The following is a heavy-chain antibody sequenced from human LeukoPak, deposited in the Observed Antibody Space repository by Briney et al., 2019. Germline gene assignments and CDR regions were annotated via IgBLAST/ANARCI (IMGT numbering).Heavy chain of an antibody. CDR3: ARGRNIVVVPAATPPYFGL. J-gene: IGHJ4*02. CDR1: GGTFSSYA. V-gene: IGHV1-69*13. CDR2: IIPIFGTA. D-gene: IGHD2-2*01. Sequence: GASVKVSCKASGGTFSSYAISWVRQAPGQGLEWMGGIIPIFGTANYAQKFQGRVTITADESTSTAYMELSSLRSEDTAVYYCARGRNIVVVPAATPPYFGLWGQGNLVTGSS.